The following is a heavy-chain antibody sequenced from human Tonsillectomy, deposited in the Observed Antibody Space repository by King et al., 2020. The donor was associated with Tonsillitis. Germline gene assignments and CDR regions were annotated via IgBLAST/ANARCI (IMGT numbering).Heavy chain of an antibody. CDR3: VRDELELRNNYYYYYGMDV. CDR1: GDSVSRNSAA. D-gene: IGHD1-7*01. CDR2: TYYRSKWYN. J-gene: IGHJ6*01. Sequence: VQLQQSGPGLVKPSQTLSLTCAISGDSVSRNSAAWTCIRQSPSRGLEWLGRTYYRSKWYNDYSISVKGRITINPDTSKNQFSLQLKSVTPEDTAVDYGVRDELELRNNYYYYYGMDVWGQGTTVTVSS. V-gene: IGHV6-1*01.